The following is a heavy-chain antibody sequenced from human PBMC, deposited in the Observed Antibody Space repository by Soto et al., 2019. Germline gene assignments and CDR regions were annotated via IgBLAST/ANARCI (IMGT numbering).Heavy chain of an antibody. J-gene: IGHJ4*02. CDR1: GCTFTSYD. V-gene: IGHV1-8*01. CDR3: ARGNEYGGNFDY. Sequence: QVQLVQSGAEVKKPGASVKVSCKASGCTFTSYDINWVRQATGQGLESMGWMNPNSGNTAYAQKFQGRVTMTRNTSISTAYMELSSLRSEDTAVYYCARGNEYGGNFDYWGQGTLVTVSS. D-gene: IGHD2-15*01. CDR2: MNPNSGNT.